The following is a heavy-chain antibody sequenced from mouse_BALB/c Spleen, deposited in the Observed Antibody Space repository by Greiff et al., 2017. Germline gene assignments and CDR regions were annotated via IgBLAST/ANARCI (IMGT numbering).Heavy chain of an antibody. Sequence: EVQLMESGGGLVKPGGSLKLSCAASGFTFSSYAMSWVRQTPEKRLEWVASISSGGSTYYPDSVKGRFTISRDNARNILYLQMSSLRSEDTAMYYCARGLDRYFAWFAYWGQGTLVTVSA. CDR3: ARGLDRYFAWFAY. D-gene: IGHD2-14*01. CDR2: ISSGGST. CDR1: GFTFSSYA. J-gene: IGHJ3*01. V-gene: IGHV5-6-5*01.